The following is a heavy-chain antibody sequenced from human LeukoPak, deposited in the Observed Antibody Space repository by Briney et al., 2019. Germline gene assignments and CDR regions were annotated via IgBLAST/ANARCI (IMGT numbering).Heavy chain of an antibody. CDR3: AKGAGYSYDFHWLDY. Sequence: GGSLRLSCAASGFTFTYAMSWVRQAPGKGLEWVSAISGSGGSTYYADSVKGRFTISRDNSKNTLCLQMNSLRAEDTALYYCAKGAGYSYDFHWLDYWGQGTLVTVSS. D-gene: IGHD5-18*01. CDR2: ISGSGGST. J-gene: IGHJ4*02. CDR1: GFTFTYA. V-gene: IGHV3-23*01.